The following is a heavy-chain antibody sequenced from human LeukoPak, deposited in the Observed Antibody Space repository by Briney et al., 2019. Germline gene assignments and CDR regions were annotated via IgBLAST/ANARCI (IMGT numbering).Heavy chain of an antibody. Sequence: SSETLSLTCTVSGGSISGYYWSWIRQPPGKGLEWIGDIYYSGSTNYNPSLKSRLIISLDTAKNQFSLRLSSVTAADTAVYYCARGRSLYGTDYGDYGDFDYWGQGTLVTVSS. CDR1: GGSISGYY. D-gene: IGHD4-17*01. CDR3: ARGRSLYGTDYGDYGDFDY. CDR2: IYYSGST. V-gene: IGHV4-59*01. J-gene: IGHJ4*02.